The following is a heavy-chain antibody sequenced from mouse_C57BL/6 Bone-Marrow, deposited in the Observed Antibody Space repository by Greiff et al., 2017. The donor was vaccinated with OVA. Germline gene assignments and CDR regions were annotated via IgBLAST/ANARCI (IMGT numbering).Heavy chain of an antibody. D-gene: IGHD2-1*01. CDR2: IYPGSGST. Sequence: QVQLQQPGAELVKPGASVKMSCKASGYTFTSYWITWVKQRPGQGLEWIGDIYPGSGSTNYNEKFKSKATLTVDTSSSPAYMQLSSLTSEDSAVYYCAGSGYGNYGWYFDVWGTGTTVTVSS. CDR3: AGSGYGNYGWYFDV. V-gene: IGHV1-55*01. J-gene: IGHJ1*03. CDR1: GYTFTSYW.